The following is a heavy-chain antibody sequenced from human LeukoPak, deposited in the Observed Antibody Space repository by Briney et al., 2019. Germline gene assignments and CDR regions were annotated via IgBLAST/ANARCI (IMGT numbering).Heavy chain of an antibody. CDR2: IKQDGSEK. Sequence: TGGSLRLSCAASGFTFSSYWMSWVRQAPGKGLEWVANIKQDGSEKYYVDSVKGRFTISRDNAKNSLYLQMNSLRAGDTAVYYCARRPYYYDSSGDRLGFFDYWGQGTLVTVSS. D-gene: IGHD3-22*01. J-gene: IGHJ4*02. CDR3: ARRPYYYDSSGDRLGFFDY. V-gene: IGHV3-7*01. CDR1: GFTFSSYW.